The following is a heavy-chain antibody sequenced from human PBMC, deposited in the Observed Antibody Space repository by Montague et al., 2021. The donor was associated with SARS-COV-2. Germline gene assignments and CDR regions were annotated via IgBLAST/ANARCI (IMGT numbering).Heavy chain of an antibody. D-gene: IGHD3-16*01. V-gene: IGHV3-23*01. CDR2: IFGSGAGT. J-gene: IGHJ2*01. CDR1: GFPFNPYT. Sequence: SLRLSCAASGFPFNPYTMTLVRQAPGKGLEWVSSIFGSGAGTYYADSXQGRVTISRDNSKNTLYLQLHSLRADDTAVYYCAKNGGSGSLVHWYFDLWGRGTPVAVSS. CDR3: AKNGGSGSLVHWYFDL.